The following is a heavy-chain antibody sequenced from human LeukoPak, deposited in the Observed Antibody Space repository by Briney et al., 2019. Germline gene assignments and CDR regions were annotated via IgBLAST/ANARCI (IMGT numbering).Heavy chain of an antibody. V-gene: IGHV3-21*01. J-gene: IGHJ4*02. Sequence: GGSLRLSCAASGFTFSSYSMKWVRQAPGEGLEWVSSISSSSSYIYYADSVKGRFTISRDNAKNSLYLQMNSLRAEDTAVYYCARDGGEIAAAGGDFDYWGQGTLVTVSS. CDR3: ARDGGEIAAAGGDFDY. D-gene: IGHD6-13*01. CDR1: GFTFSSYS. CDR2: ISSSSSYI.